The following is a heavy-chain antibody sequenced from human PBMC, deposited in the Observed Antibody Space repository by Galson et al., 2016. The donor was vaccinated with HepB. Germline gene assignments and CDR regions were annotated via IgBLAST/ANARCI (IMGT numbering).Heavy chain of an antibody. Sequence: ATLSLTCAVSGASISNHYWSWIRQPAGKGLEWIGRIYTRGGPHYNSSLKSRVTLSVDTSQNHFSLRLTSVTAADTAVYYCVRDGWEGPTHFDYWGLGTLVTVSS. D-gene: IGHD1-26*01. CDR2: IYTRGGP. V-gene: IGHV4-4*07. CDR3: VRDGWEGPTHFDY. CDR1: GASISNHY. J-gene: IGHJ4*02.